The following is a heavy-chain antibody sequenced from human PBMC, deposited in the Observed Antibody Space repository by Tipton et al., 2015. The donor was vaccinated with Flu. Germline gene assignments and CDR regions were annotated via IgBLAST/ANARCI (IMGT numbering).Heavy chain of an antibody. D-gene: IGHD3-10*01. V-gene: IGHV3-21*01. Sequence: SLRLSCAASGFTFSSYSMNGVRQAPGKGLEWVSSISSSSSYIYYADSVKGRFTISRDNAKNSLYLQMNSLRAEDTAVYYCARESPLGGTFDYWGQGTLVTVSS. J-gene: IGHJ4*02. CDR3: ARESPLGGTFDY. CDR2: ISSSSSYI. CDR1: GFTFSSYS.